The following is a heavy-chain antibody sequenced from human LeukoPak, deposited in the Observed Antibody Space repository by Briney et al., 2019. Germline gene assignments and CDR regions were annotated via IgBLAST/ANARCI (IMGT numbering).Heavy chain of an antibody. CDR1: GFTVSSNY. D-gene: IGHD3-22*01. V-gene: IGHV3-53*01. CDR2: IYSGGSI. Sequence: GGSLRLSCAASGFTVSSNYMNWVRQAPGKGLEWVSLIYSGGSIYYADSVKGRFTTSRDNSKNTLYPQMNSLRAEDTAMYYCARAGSSGYYPLANWGQGTLVTVSS. CDR3: ARAGSSGYYPLAN. J-gene: IGHJ4*02.